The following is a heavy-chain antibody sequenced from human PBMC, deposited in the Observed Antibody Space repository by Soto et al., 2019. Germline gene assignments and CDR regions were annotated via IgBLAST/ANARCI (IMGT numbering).Heavy chain of an antibody. CDR1: GGSFSGYY. D-gene: IGHD5-18*01. V-gene: IGHV4-34*01. CDR2: INHSGST. J-gene: IGHJ4*02. CDR3: ARGTLGYSYLYYFDY. Sequence: PSETLSLTCAVYGGSFSGYYWSWIRQPPGKGLERIGEINHSGSTNYNPSLKSRVTISVDTSKNQFSPKLSSVTAADTAVYYCARGTLGYSYLYYFDYWGQGTLVTVSS.